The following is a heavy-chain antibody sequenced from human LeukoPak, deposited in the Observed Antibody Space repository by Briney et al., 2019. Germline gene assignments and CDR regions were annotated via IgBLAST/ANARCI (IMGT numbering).Heavy chain of an antibody. CDR3: ARSSGGAFDI. J-gene: IGHJ3*02. Sequence: PSETLSLTCTVSGGSISSYYWSWNRQPPGKGLEWIGYIYYSGSTNYNPSLKSRVTISVDTSKNQFSLKLSSVTAADTAVYYCARSSGGAFDIWGQGTMVTVSS. CDR1: GGSISSYY. CDR2: IYYSGST. D-gene: IGHD6-19*01. V-gene: IGHV4-59*01.